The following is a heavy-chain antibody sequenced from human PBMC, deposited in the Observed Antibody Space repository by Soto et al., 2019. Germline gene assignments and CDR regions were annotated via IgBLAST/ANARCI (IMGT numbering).Heavy chain of an antibody. J-gene: IGHJ5*01. CDR2: IYKSATT. CDR1: GDSISNLDYF. D-gene: IGHD7-27*01. CDR3: ARGRYCLTGRCFPNWFDS. Sequence: SETLSLTCSVSGDSISNLDYFWAWIRQPPGQALEYIGYIYKSATTYYNPSFESRVAISVDTSRSQFSLNVTSVTAADTAVYFCARGRYCLTGRCFPNWFDSWGQGALVTVSS. V-gene: IGHV4-30-4*01.